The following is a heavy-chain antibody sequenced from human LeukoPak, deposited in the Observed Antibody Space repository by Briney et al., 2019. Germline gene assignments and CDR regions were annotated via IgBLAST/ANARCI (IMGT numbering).Heavy chain of an antibody. CDR2: IYHSGST. J-gene: IGHJ2*01. V-gene: IGHV4-4*02. D-gene: IGHD2-2*01. CDR1: GTSISLSNW. Sequence: SETLSLTCAVSGTSISLSNWWTWVRQPPGKGLEWIGEIYHSGSTNYNPSLKSRVTISVDTSKNQFSLNLCSVTAADTAVYYCTRRSTYWYFDLWGRGTLVTVSS. CDR3: TRRSTYWYFDL.